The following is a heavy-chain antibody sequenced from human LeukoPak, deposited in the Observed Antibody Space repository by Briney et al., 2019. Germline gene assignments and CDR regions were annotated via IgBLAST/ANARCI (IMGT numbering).Heavy chain of an antibody. Sequence: AASVKVSCKASGYTFTSHGLSWARQAPGQGLEWMGWISGYNGNTNYAQKLQGRVTMTTDTSTSTAYMELRSLRSDDTAVYYCARGAGTMVRGISYWGQGTLVTVSS. CDR1: GYTFTSHG. CDR3: ARGAGTMVRGISY. V-gene: IGHV1-18*01. J-gene: IGHJ4*02. CDR2: ISGYNGNT. D-gene: IGHD3-10*01.